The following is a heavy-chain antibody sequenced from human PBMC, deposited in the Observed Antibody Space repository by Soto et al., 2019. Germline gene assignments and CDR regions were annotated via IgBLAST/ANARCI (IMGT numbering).Heavy chain of an antibody. D-gene: IGHD2-21*01. J-gene: IGHJ3*02. CDR3: ATRPVGVNDAFDN. CDR1: GGSISSYY. CDR2: IYYSGST. V-gene: IGHV4-59*01. Sequence: QVQLQESGPGLVKPSETLSLTCTVSGGSISSYYWSWIRQPPGKGLEWIGYIYYSGSTNYNPSLKSRVTISVDTSKNQFSLKLSSVTAADTAVYYCATRPVGVNDAFDNWGQGTMVTVSS.